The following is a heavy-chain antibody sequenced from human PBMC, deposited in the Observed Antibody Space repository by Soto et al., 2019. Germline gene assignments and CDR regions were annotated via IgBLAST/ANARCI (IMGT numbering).Heavy chain of an antibody. J-gene: IGHJ4*01. D-gene: IGHD2-2*01. CDR1: GLTFSNVW. V-gene: IGHV3-15*01. CDR3: AITAMISRDSLTSLDY. CDR2: IKSKSDGETA. Sequence: PGGSLRLSCAASGLTFSNVWMTWVRQAPGKGLEWVGRIKSKSDGETADVAAPVKARFTISRDDSKNTVFLEMNSLKSEDTALYYCAITAMISRDSLTSLDYWGRGTQVTVSS.